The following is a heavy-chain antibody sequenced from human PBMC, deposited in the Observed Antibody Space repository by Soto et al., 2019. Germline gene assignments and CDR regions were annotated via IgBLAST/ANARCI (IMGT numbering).Heavy chain of an antibody. CDR3: ARAQMSYGLGWFDP. D-gene: IGHD5-18*01. V-gene: IGHV1-2*04. CDR2: INPNSGGT. Sequence: ASVKVSCKASGYTFTGYYMHWVRQAPGQGLEWMGWINPNSGGTNYAQKFQGWVTMTRDTSISTAYMELSRLRSDDTAVYYCARAQMSYGLGWFDPWGQGTLVTVSS. J-gene: IGHJ5*02. CDR1: GYTFTGYY.